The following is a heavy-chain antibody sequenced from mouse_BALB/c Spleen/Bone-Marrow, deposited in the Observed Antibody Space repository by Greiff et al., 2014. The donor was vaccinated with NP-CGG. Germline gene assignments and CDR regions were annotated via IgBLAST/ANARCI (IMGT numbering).Heavy chain of an antibody. Sequence: SGPELVKPGASMKISCKASGYSFTGYTMNWVKQSHGKNPEWIGLINPYNGGTSYNQKFKGKATLTVDKSSSTAYMELLSLTSEDSAVYYCARSGSMDYWGQGTSVTVSS. J-gene: IGHJ4*01. CDR1: GYSFTGYT. V-gene: IGHV1-18*01. CDR2: INPYNGGT. CDR3: ARSGSMDY. D-gene: IGHD3-1*01.